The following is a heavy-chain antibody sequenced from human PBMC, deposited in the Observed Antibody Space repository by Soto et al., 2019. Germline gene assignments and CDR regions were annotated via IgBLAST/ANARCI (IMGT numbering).Heavy chain of an antibody. Sequence: ASVKVSCKASGYTFTSYAMHWVRQAPGQRLEWMGWINAGNGNTKYSQKFQGRVTITRDTSASTAYMELSSLRSEDTAVYYCARGGSAVARWNTLDYWGQGTLVTVSS. CDR2: INAGNGNT. V-gene: IGHV1-3*01. J-gene: IGHJ4*02. CDR1: GYTFTSYA. D-gene: IGHD6-19*01. CDR3: ARGGSAVARWNTLDY.